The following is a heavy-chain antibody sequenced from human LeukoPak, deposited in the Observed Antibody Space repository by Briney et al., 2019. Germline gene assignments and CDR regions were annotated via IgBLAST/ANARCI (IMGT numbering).Heavy chain of an antibody. J-gene: IGHJ6*02. CDR2: IYYSGST. D-gene: IGHD3-22*01. Sequence: PSETLSLTCTVSGGSISSYYWSWIRQPPGKGLEWIGYIYYSGSTNYNPSLKSRVTISVDTSKNQFSLKLSSVTAADTAVYYCARESSGYPYYYYGMDVWGQGTTVTVSS. CDR3: ARESSGYPYYYYGMDV. CDR1: GGSISSYY. V-gene: IGHV4-59*01.